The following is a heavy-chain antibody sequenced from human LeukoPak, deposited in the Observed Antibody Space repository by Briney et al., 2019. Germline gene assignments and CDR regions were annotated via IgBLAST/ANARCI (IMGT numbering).Heavy chain of an antibody. CDR2: IYESGNS. D-gene: IGHD1-20*01. CDR1: GGSISSSSYC. Sequence: PSETLSLTCTVPGGSISSSSYCWGWIRQPPGKGLEWIGSIYESGNSYYNPSLKSRVTTSVDTSNNHFSLKLSSVIAADTAAYYCARILLTGDGGRGYFDFWGQGTQVTVSS. CDR3: ARILLTGDGGRGYFDF. J-gene: IGHJ4*02. V-gene: IGHV4-39*02.